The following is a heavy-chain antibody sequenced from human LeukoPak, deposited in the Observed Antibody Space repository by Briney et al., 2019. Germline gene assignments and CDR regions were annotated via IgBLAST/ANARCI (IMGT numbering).Heavy chain of an antibody. CDR2: INPRGGST. V-gene: IGHV1-46*01. D-gene: IGHD2-2*01. CDR3: ARGGLGYCSSTSCYGVDY. Sequence: ASVKVSCKASGYTFTSYYMHGPRQAPGQGVEGMGIINPRGGSTSYAQKFQARVTMTRDTSTSTAYMELSSLRSEDTAVYYWARGGLGYCSSTSCYGVDYWGEGTLVTVSS. J-gene: IGHJ4*02. CDR1: GYTFTSYY.